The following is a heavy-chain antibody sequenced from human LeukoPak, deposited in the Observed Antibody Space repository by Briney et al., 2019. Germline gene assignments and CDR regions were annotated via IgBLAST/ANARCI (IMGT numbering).Heavy chain of an antibody. J-gene: IGHJ5*01. CDR3: AKPISGGLAVTADWFHP. V-gene: IGHV3-23*01. CDR1: GFAFSAYA. D-gene: IGHD6-19*01. CDR2: INANSGTT. Sequence: GGSLRLSCTASGFAFSAYAMSWLRQPPGKGLEWVSTINANSGTTSYAASVRGRFTISRDNSKNTPYLQLNTLRADDTATYYCAKPISGGLAVTADWFHPWGQGTLVVVSS.